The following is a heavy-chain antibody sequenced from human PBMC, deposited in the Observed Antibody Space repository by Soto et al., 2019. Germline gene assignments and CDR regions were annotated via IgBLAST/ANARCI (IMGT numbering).Heavy chain of an antibody. CDR1: GGTFSSYA. D-gene: IGHD3-10*01. V-gene: IGHV1-69*06. CDR2: IIPIFGTA. CDR3: AREGAAYYYGSGSTRYFDS. J-gene: IGHJ4*02. Sequence: QVQLVQSGAEVKKPGSSVKVSCKASGGTFSSYAISWVRQAPGQGLEWMGGIIPIFGTANYAQKFQGRVTITADKSTSTAYKELSSLRSEDTAVYYCAREGAAYYYGSGSTRYFDSWGQRTLVTVYS.